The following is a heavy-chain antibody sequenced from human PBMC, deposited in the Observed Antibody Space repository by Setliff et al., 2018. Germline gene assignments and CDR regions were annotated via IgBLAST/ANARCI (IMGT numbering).Heavy chain of an antibody. CDR1: GYTFIDYG. D-gene: IGHD2-2*01. CDR3: SRLVRFCTRTSCQRLSGDEY. V-gene: IGHV1-18*01. J-gene: IGHJ4*02. CDR2: ISPYTGKT. Sequence: ASVKVSCKASGYTFIDYGVSWVRQAPGQGLEWVGWISPYTGKTYLAPKFQDRVTLTADTSTTTAYLQLTNLRSDDTAIYFCSRLVRFCTRTSCQRLSGDEYWGQGALVTASS.